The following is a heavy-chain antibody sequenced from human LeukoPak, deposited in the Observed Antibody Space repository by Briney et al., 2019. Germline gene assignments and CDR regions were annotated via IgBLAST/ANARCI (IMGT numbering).Heavy chain of an antibody. CDR3: AKLPVVVAARDY. J-gene: IGHJ4*02. CDR2: IRYDGSNK. CDR1: GFTFSSYG. Sequence: GGSLRLSCAASGFTFSSYGKHWVRQAPGKGLEWVAFIRYDGSNKYYADSVKGRFTISRDNSKNTLYLQMNSLRAEDTAVYYCAKLPVVVAARDYWGQGTLVTVSS. D-gene: IGHD2-15*01. V-gene: IGHV3-30*02.